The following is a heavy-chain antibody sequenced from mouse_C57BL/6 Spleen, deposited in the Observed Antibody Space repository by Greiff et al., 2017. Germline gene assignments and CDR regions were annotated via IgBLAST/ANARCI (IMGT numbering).Heavy chain of an antibody. CDR3: TRGNYDGPFDC. CDR1: GFNIKDDY. D-gene: IGHD2-1*01. J-gene: IGHJ2*01. V-gene: IGHV14-4*01. CDR2: IDPENGDT. Sequence: VQLQQSGAELVRPGASVKLSCTASGFNIKDDYMHWVKQRPEQGLEWIGWIDPENGDTEYASKFQGKATITADTSSNTAYLQLSSLTSEDTAVYYCTRGNYDGPFDCWGQGTTLTVSS.